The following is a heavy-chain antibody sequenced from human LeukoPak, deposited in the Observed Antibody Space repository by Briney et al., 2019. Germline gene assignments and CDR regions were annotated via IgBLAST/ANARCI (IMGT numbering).Heavy chain of an antibody. CDR1: GYTFTGYY. D-gene: IGHD3-22*01. J-gene: IGHJ4*02. CDR2: INPNSGGT. Sequence: VASVKASCKASGYTFTGYYMHWVRQAPGQGLEWMGWINPNSGGTNYAQKFQGRVTMTRDTSISTAYMELSRLRSDDTAVYYCARGVYYYDSSGLGDYWGQGTLVTVSS. CDR3: ARGVYYYDSSGLGDY. V-gene: IGHV1-2*02.